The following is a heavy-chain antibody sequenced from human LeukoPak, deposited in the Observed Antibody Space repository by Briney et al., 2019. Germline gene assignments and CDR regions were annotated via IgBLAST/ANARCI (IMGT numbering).Heavy chain of an antibody. CDR2: ISSSSSTI. CDR3: ACPTGGDFDY. J-gene: IGHJ4*02. D-gene: IGHD2-21*01. V-gene: IGHV3-48*04. Sequence: GGSLRLSCAASGFTLRSYTMNWVRQAPGKGLEWVSYISSSSSTIYYADSVKGRFTISRDNAKNSLYLQMNSLRAEDTAVYYCACPTGGDFDYWGQGTLVTVSS. CDR1: GFTLRSYT.